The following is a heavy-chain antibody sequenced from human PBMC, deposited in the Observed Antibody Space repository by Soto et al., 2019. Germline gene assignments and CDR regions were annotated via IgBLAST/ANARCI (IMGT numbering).Heavy chain of an antibody. CDR2: IIPIFGTA. D-gene: IGHD3-10*01. CDR1: GGTFSSYA. CDR3: ARVSYYYGSGSYFSNYYYGMDV. V-gene: IGHV1-69*13. J-gene: IGHJ6*02. Sequence: ASVKVSCKASGGTFSSYAISWVRQAPGQGLEWMRGIIPIFGTANYAQKFQGRVTITADESTSTAYMELSSLRSEDTAVYYCARVSYYYGSGSYFSNYYYGMDVWGQGTTVTVSS.